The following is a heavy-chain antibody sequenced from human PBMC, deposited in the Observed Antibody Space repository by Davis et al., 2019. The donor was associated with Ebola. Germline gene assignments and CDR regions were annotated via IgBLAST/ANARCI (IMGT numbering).Heavy chain of an antibody. V-gene: IGHV3-9*01. J-gene: IGHJ4*02. Sequence: SLKISCAASGFTFDDYAMHWVRQAPGKGLEWVSGISWNSGSIGYADSVKGRFTISRDNAKNSLYLQMNSLRAEDTALYYCAKDNWDSSGWARGYFDYWGQGTLVTVSS. CDR1: GFTFDDYA. CDR3: AKDNWDSSGWARGYFDY. CDR2: ISWNSGSI. D-gene: IGHD6-19*01.